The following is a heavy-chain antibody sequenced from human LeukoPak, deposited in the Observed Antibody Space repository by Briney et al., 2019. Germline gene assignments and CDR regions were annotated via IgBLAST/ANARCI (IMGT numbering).Heavy chain of an antibody. CDR3: ARLGGWLLYYFDY. Sequence: SGGSLRLSCAASGFTFSSYAMSWVRQAPGKGLEWVSGISGSGGRTYYADSVKGRFTISRDNSKNALYLQMNSLRAEDTAVYYCARLGGWLLYYFDYWGQGTLVTVSS. J-gene: IGHJ4*02. V-gene: IGHV3-23*01. CDR1: GFTFSSYA. CDR2: ISGSGGRT. D-gene: IGHD3-9*01.